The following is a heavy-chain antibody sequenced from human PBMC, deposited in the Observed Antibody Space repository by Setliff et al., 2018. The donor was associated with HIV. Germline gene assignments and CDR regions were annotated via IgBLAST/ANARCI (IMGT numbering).Heavy chain of an antibody. V-gene: IGHV4-34*01. J-gene: IGHJ4*02. CDR2: INHSGST. D-gene: IGHD6-19*01. CDR1: GGSFSGYY. Sequence: SETLSLTCGVHGGSFSGYYWSWIRQPPGKGLEWIGEINHSGSTRYNPPLKSRVTISLDTSQNQFSLKLSSVTAADTAVYYCARRSGWSLDYWGQGTLVTVSS. CDR3: ARRSGWSLDY.